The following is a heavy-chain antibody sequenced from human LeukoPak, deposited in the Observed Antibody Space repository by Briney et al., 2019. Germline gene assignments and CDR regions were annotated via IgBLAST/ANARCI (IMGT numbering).Heavy chain of an antibody. Sequence: ASAKVSCKASGYTFTSYGISWVREAPGQGLEWMGWISAYNGNTNYAQKLHGRVTMTTDTSTSTAYMELRSLRSDDTAVYYCARMVEGPDFDYWGQGTLVTVSS. V-gene: IGHV1-18*01. J-gene: IGHJ4*02. CDR1: GYTFTSYG. D-gene: IGHD2-8*01. CDR2: ISAYNGNT. CDR3: ARMVEGPDFDY.